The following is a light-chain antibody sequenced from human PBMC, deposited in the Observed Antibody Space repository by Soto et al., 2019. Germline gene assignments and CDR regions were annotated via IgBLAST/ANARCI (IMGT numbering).Light chain of an antibody. CDR2: KAA. J-gene: IGKJ1*01. Sequence: DIQMTQSPSTLSASVGDRVTITCRASQSISSWLAWYQQKPGKAPKLLIYKAASLERGVASRFTGSGYGTEFTLTITSLKPDDFATYYCQEYNSYWTFGPGTKVESK. V-gene: IGKV1-5*03. CDR1: QSISSW. CDR3: QEYNSYWT.